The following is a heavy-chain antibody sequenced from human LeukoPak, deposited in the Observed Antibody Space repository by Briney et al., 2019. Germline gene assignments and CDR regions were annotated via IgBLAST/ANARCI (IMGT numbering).Heavy chain of an antibody. V-gene: IGHV3-73*01. CDR3: TSPTAMVID. D-gene: IGHD5-18*01. J-gene: IGHJ4*02. CDR2: IRSKANSYAT. Sequence: GGSLRLSCAASGFTFSGSAMHWVRQAPGKGLEWVGRIRSKANSYATAYAASVKGRFTISRDDSKNTAYLQMNSLKTEDTAVYYCTSPTAMVIDWGQGTLVTVSS. CDR1: GFTFSGSA.